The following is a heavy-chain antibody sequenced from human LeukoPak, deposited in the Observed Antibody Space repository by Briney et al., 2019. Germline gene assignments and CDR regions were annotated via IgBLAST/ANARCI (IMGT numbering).Heavy chain of an antibody. CDR1: GDSVSSNSAA. D-gene: IGHD1-14*01. CDR2: TYYRSKWYN. Sequence: SQTLSLTCAISGDSVSSNSAAWNWIRQSPSRGLEWLGRTYYRSKWYNDYAVSVKSRITINPDTSKNQFSLQLNSVTPEDTAVYYCARWSDRTTYSAVYYGMDVWGQGTTVTVSS. J-gene: IGHJ6*02. CDR3: ARWSDRTTYSAVYYGMDV. V-gene: IGHV6-1*01.